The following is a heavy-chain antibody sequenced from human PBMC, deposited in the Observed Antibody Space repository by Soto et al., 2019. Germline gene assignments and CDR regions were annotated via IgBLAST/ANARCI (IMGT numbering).Heavy chain of an antibody. CDR3: APMGV. CDR2: ISGSDNNT. J-gene: IGHJ6*02. CDR1: GFTFSSYA. Sequence: VGSRSLSCASSGFTFSSYAMSWVRQAPGKGLEWVSAISGSDNNTYYADSVKGRFTISRDNSKNTLYLQMSSLRADDTAVYYCAPMGVWGQGTTVTVSS. V-gene: IGHV3-23*01.